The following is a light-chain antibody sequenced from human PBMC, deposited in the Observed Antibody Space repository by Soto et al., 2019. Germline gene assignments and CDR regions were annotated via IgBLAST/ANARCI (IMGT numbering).Light chain of an antibody. CDR1: SGNSSYI. CDR3: ETWDSNTWV. V-gene: IGLV4-60*02. Sequence: QPVLTQSSSASASLGSSVKLTCSRSSGNSSYIIAWHQQQPGKAPRYLMKLEGSGSYNKGSGVPDRFSGSSSGADRYLTISNLQFEDEADYYCETWDSNTWVFGGGTKLTVL. J-gene: IGLJ3*02. CDR2: LEGSGSY.